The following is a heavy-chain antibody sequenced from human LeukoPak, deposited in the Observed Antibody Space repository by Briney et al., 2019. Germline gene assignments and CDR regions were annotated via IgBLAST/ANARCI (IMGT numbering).Heavy chain of an antibody. V-gene: IGHV1-46*01. CDR1: GYTFTSYY. D-gene: IGHD2-8*02. Sequence: GASVEVSCKASGYTFTSYYMHWVRQAPGQGLEWMGLINPSGTNTNYAQKFRGRVTMTRDTSTSTVYMDLSSLRSEDTAMYFCAREESGGYFDYWGQGTLVTVSS. CDR2: INPSGTNT. CDR3: AREESGGYFDY. J-gene: IGHJ4*02.